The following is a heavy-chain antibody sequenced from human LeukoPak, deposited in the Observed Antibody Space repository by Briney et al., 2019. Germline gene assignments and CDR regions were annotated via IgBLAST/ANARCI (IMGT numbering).Heavy chain of an antibody. Sequence: GRSLRLSCAASGFTFSSYGMHWVRQAPGKGLEWVAVIWYDGSNKYYADSVKGRFTISGDNSKNTLYLQMNSLRAEDTAVYYCAKDEYVPTAIGEYYFDYWGQGTLVTVSS. J-gene: IGHJ4*02. CDR1: GFTFSSYG. CDR3: AKDEYVPTAIGEYYFDY. V-gene: IGHV3-33*06. CDR2: IWYDGSNK. D-gene: IGHD3-10*01.